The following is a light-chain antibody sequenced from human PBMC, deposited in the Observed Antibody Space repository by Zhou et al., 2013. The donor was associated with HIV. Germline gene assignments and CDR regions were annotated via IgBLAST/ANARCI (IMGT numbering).Light chain of an antibody. CDR1: QSPLYTDGNTY. J-gene: IGKJ1*01. CDR3: MQATQFPRT. V-gene: IGKV2-30*01. CDR2: RVS. Sequence: DVLMTQSPLSLPVTLGQPASISCRSSQSPLYTDGNTYLSWFHQRPGQSPRRLIYRVSERDSGVPDRFSGSGSGTDFTLRISRVEAEDVGIYYCMQATQFPRTFGQGTHVEIK.